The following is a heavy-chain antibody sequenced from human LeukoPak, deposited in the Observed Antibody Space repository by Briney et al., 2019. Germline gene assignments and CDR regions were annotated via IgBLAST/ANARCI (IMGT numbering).Heavy chain of an antibody. J-gene: IGHJ4*02. CDR1: GGSFSGYY. D-gene: IGHD3-3*01. Sequence: ASETLSLTCAVYGGSFSGYYWSWIRQPPGKGLEWIGEINHSGSTNYNPSLKSRVTISVDTSKNQFSLKLSSVTAADTAVYYCARGGRYYDFWSGTRAPVDYWGQGTLVTVSS. CDR2: INHSGST. CDR3: ARGGRYYDFWSGTRAPVDY. V-gene: IGHV4-34*01.